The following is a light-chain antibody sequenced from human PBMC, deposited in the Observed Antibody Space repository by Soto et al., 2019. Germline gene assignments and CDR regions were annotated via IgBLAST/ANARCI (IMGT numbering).Light chain of an antibody. CDR1: SSDVGGYNY. Sequence: QSVLTHPVSVSGSPGQSIPISCTGTSSDVGGYNYVSWYQQHPGKAPKLMIYDVRNRPSGVSNRFSGSKSVNTASLTISGLQAEDEADYYCSSYTTISTYVFGTGTKVTVL. J-gene: IGLJ1*01. CDR3: SSYTTISTYV. V-gene: IGLV2-14*01. CDR2: DVR.